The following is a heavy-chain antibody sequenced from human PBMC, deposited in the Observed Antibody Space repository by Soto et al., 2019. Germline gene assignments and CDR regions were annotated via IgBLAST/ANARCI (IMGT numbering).Heavy chain of an antibody. D-gene: IGHD2-15*01. J-gene: IGHJ3*02. CDR3: ASPYCSGGSCYSVGLEINAFDI. CDR2: IYYSGST. CDR1: GGSISSSSYY. V-gene: IGHV4-39*01. Sequence: SETLSLTCTVSGGSISSSSYYWGWIRQPPGKGLEWIGSIYYSGSTYYNPSLKSRVTISVDTSKNQFSLKLSSVTAADTAVYYCASPYCSGGSCYSVGLEINAFDIWGQGTMVTVS.